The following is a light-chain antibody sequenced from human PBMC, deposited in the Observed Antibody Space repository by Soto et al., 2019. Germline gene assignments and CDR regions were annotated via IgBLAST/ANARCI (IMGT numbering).Light chain of an antibody. CDR3: CSYAGSNTYV. CDR2: EGS. V-gene: IGLV2-23*01. J-gene: IGLJ1*01. CDR1: SSDVGNYNL. Sequence: QSALTQPASVSGSPGQSITISCTGTSSDVGNYNLVSWYQQHPGKAPKLMIYEGSKRPSGVSHRFSGFKSGNTASLTISGLQAEDEDDYHCCSYAGSNTYVFGTGTKVTVL.